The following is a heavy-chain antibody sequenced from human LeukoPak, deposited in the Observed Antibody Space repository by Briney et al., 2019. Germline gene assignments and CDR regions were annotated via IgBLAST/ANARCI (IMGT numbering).Heavy chain of an antibody. V-gene: IGHV3-30*02. CDR3: AKHTVLGAFDI. Sequence: GGSLRLSCAASGFTFSTFGMHWVRQAPGKGLEWVAFILYDGSNKYYADSVKGRFTISRDNSKNTLYLQVNSQRPEDTAVYYCAKHTVLGAFDIWGQGTMVTISS. CDR1: GFTFSTFG. CDR2: ILYDGSNK. J-gene: IGHJ3*02.